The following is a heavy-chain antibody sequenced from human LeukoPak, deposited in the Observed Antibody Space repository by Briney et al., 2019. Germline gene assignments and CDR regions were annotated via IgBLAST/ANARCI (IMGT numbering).Heavy chain of an antibody. CDR2: IYTSGST. D-gene: IGHD3-9*01. V-gene: IGHV4-4*07. CDR3: ARDYDILTGYYGGDAFDI. Sequence: LEWXGXIYTSGSTNYNPSLKSRVTMSVDTSKNQFSLKLSSVTAADTAVYYCARDYDILTGYYGGDAFDIWGQGTMVTVSS. J-gene: IGHJ3*02.